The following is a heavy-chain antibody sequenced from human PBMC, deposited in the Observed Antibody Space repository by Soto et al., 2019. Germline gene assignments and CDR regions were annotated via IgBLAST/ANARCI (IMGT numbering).Heavy chain of an antibody. CDR1: GYSISSGYY. CDR2: IYHGGST. D-gene: IGHD3-22*01. J-gene: IGHJ5*02. V-gene: IGHV4-38-2*01. Sequence: PSETLSLTCAVSGYSISSGYYWGWPRQPPGKGLEWIGGIYHGGSTYYNPSLNSRVTLSIDMTNNHVSLILNSVTAADTAVYYCARVGPWVPYYYDSSPYTFENWFDPWGQGTLVTVSS. CDR3: ARVGPWVPYYYDSSPYTFENWFDP.